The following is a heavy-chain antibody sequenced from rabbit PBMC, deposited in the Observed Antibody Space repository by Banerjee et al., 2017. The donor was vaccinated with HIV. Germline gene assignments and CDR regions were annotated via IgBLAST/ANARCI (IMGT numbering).Heavy chain of an antibody. Sequence: QSLEESGGDLVKPGASLTLTCTASGVSFSGSSYMCWVRQAPGKGLEWIACIEIGSSGFTYYANWAKGRFTISKTSSTTVTLQVTSLTAADTATHFCARDLDDVIGWNFGWWGPGTLVTVS. CDR1: GVSFSGSSY. V-gene: IGHV1S40*01. CDR2: IEIGSSGFT. CDR3: ARDLDDVIGWNFGW. J-gene: IGHJ4*01. D-gene: IGHD4-1*01.